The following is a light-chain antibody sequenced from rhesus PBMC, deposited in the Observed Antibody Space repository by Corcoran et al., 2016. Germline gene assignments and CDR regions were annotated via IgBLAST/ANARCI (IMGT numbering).Light chain of an antibody. CDR1: QSISSW. V-gene: IGKV1-22*01. CDR2: KAS. J-gene: IGKJ1*01. Sequence: DIQMTQSPSSLSASVGDTVTITCRASQSISSWLAWYQQKPGKAPKLLIYKASSLQSGVPSRFSGSGSGTDFTLTISSLQSEDFATYYCQPYSSSPPTFGQGTKVEIK. CDR3: QPYSSSPPT.